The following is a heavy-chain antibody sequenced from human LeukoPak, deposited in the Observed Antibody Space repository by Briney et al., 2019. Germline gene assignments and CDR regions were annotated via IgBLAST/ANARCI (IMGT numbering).Heavy chain of an antibody. Sequence: EASVKVSCKASGGTFSSYAISWVRQAPGQGLEWMGRIIPILGIANYAQKFQGRVTITADKSTSTAYTELSSLRSEDTAVYYCARAEYSYGRYYYGMDVWGQGTTVTVSS. J-gene: IGHJ6*02. V-gene: IGHV1-69*04. CDR1: GGTFSSYA. CDR2: IIPILGIA. CDR3: ARAEYSYGRYYYGMDV. D-gene: IGHD5-18*01.